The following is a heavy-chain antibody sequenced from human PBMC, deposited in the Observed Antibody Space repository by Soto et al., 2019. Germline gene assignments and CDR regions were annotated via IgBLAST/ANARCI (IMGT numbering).Heavy chain of an antibody. D-gene: IGHD6-19*01. Sequence: PSVKVSCKASGYTLTSYAMHWVCQAPGQRLEWMGWINAGNGYTKYSQKFQGRVTITRDTSASTAYMELSSLRSEDTALYYCARDQESGYSSGWFDPWGQGTLVTVSS. CDR2: INAGNGYT. J-gene: IGHJ5*02. CDR1: GYTLTSYA. V-gene: IGHV1-3*01. CDR3: ARDQESGYSSGWFDP.